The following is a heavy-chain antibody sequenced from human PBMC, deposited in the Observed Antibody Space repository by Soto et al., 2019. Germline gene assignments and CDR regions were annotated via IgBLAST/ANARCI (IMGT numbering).Heavy chain of an antibody. Sequence: QVQLVESGGGVVQPGRSLRLSCAASGSTFSSYAMHWVRQAPGKGLEWVAVIWYDGSNEDYADSVKGRFTISRDNSKNTLFLQMNSLRVEDTAVYYYAREETGTFDRWGQGTLVTVSS. CDR3: AREETGTFDR. V-gene: IGHV3-33*01. D-gene: IGHD1-1*01. CDR1: GSTFSSYA. CDR2: IWYDGSNE. J-gene: IGHJ4*02.